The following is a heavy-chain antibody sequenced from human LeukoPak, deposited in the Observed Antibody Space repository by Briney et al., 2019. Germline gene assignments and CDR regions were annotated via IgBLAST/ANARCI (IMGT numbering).Heavy chain of an antibody. CDR2: INPNSGGT. V-gene: IGHV1-2*02. Sequence: ASVKVSCKASGYTFIAYYIHWVRQAPGQGLEWMGWINPNSGGTNYAQKFQGRVTMTRDTSISTAYMELSRLRSDDTAVYYCARVRGSYSDAAFDIWGQGTMVTVSS. D-gene: IGHD1-26*01. J-gene: IGHJ3*02. CDR3: ARVRGSYSDAAFDI. CDR1: GYTFIAYY.